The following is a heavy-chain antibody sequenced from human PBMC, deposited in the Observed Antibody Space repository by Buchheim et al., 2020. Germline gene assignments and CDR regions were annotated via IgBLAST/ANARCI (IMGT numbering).Heavy chain of an antibody. V-gene: IGHV3-30*18. Sequence: QVQLVESGGGVVQPGRSLRLSCAASGFTFSSYGMHWVRQAPGKGLEWVAVISYDGSNKYYADSVKGRFTISRDNSKNTLYLQMNSLRAEDTAVYYCAKDPHTTSPGGDWGQGTL. D-gene: IGHD1-26*01. CDR3: AKDPHTTSPGGD. CDR1: GFTFSSYG. CDR2: ISYDGSNK. J-gene: IGHJ4*02.